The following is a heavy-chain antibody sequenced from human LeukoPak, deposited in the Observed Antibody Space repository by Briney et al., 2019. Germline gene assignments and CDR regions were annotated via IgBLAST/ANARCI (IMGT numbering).Heavy chain of an antibody. D-gene: IGHD2-15*01. CDR3: ARDRVYCSGGSCLNWFDP. Sequence: LRASVKVSCKASGYTFTSYGISWVRQAPGQGLEWMGWISAYNGNTNYAQKLQGRVTMTTDTSTSTAYMELRSLRSDDTAVYYCARDRVYCSGGSCLNWFDPWGQGTLVTVSS. V-gene: IGHV1-18*04. CDR1: GYTFTSYG. J-gene: IGHJ5*02. CDR2: ISAYNGNT.